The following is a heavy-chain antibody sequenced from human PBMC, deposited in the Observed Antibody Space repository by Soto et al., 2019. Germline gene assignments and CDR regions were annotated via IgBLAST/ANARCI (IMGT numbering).Heavy chain of an antibody. V-gene: IGHV2-5*02. CDR2: IYWDDDK. CDR3: AHALGGGSSSYFDY. Sequence: QITLKESGPTLVKPTQTLTLTCTFSGSSLSSSGVGVGWIRQRPGKALEWLALIYWDDDKRYSPSLKSRLTITKDTSKNQVVLTMANMDPVDTATYYCAHALGGGSSSYFDYWGQGTLVTVSS. D-gene: IGHD3-16*01. CDR1: GSSLSSSGVG. J-gene: IGHJ4*02.